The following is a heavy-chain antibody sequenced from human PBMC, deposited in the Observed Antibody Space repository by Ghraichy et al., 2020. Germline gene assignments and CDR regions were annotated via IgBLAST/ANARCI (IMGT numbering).Heavy chain of an antibody. CDR1: GFTFSGYS. CDR2: ITSSGRNI. Sequence: GSLRLSCVGSGFTFSGYSMNWVRQSPGKGLDWVSYITSSGRNIFYADSVKGRFTISRDNAQNSLSLQMNSLRDEDTAVYYCARGSRVLRFYYYDGMDVWGQGTTVTVSS. CDR3: ARGSRVLRFYYYDGMDV. V-gene: IGHV3-48*02. J-gene: IGHJ6*02. D-gene: IGHD2-8*01.